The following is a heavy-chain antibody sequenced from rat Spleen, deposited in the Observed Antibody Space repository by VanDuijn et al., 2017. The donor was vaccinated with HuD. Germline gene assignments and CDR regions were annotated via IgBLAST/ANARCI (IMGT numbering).Heavy chain of an antibody. CDR1: GFTFSDYY. CDR3: ARRETSFDY. J-gene: IGHJ2*01. Sequence: EVQLVESDGGLVQPGRSLKLSCAASGFTFSDYYMAWVRQAPTKGLEWVATINYDGSNTYYRDSVKGRFTISTDNAKSTLYLQMDSLRSEDTASYYCARRETSFDYWGQGVMVTVSS. V-gene: IGHV5-29*01. CDR2: INYDGSNT.